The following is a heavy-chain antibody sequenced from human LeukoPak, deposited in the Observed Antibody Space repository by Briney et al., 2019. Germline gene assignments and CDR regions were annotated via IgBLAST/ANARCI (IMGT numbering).Heavy chain of an antibody. J-gene: IGHJ4*02. V-gene: IGHV3-48*04. Sequence: GGSLRLSCAASGFTFSSYGMSWIRQAPGKGLEWVSYISSSGSTIYYADSVKGRFTIPRDNAKNSLYLQMNSLRAEDTAVYYCARPRPYSSGLIDYWGQGTLVTVSS. CDR2: ISSSGSTI. CDR1: GFTFSSYG. D-gene: IGHD6-19*01. CDR3: ARPRPYSSGLIDY.